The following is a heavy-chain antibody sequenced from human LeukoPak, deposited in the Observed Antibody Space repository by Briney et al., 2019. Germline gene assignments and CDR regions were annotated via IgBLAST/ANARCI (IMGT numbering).Heavy chain of an antibody. CDR3: ARAVFYDSSGYYSSYYFDY. CDR1: GGTFSSYA. V-gene: IGHV1-69*13. J-gene: IGHJ4*02. Sequence: ASVKVSCKASGGTFSSYAISWVRQAPGQGLEWMGGIIPIFGAANYAQKFQGRVTITADESTSTAYMELSSPRSEDTAVYYCARAVFYDSSGYYSSYYFDYWGQGTLVTVSS. CDR2: IIPIFGAA. D-gene: IGHD3-22*01.